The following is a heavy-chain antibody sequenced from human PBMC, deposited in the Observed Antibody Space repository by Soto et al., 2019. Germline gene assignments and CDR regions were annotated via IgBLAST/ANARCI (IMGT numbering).Heavy chain of an antibody. CDR1: GYTFTSYG. J-gene: IGHJ4*02. Sequence: QVQLVQSGAEVKKPGASVKVSCKASGYTFTSYGISWVRQAPGQGLEWMGWISAYNGNTNYAQKLQGRVTMTTDTCTXTXCMELRSLRSDDTAVYYCAREITTVTHHTEEGCFDYWGQGTLVTVSS. D-gene: IGHD4-17*01. V-gene: IGHV1-18*01. CDR3: AREITTVTHHTEEGCFDY. CDR2: ISAYNGNT.